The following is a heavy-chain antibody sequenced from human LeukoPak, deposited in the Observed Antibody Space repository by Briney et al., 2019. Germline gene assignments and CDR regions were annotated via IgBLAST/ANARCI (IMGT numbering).Heavy chain of an antibody. Sequence: SETLSLTCTVSGGSISSYCWSWIRQPPGKGLEWMGYIYYSGSTNYNPSLKRRGTISVDPSQNQFSLKLSSVTAADTAVYYCAREYSSSSYDYWGQGTLVSVSS. V-gene: IGHV4-59*01. CDR1: GGSISSYC. CDR3: AREYSSSSYDY. D-gene: IGHD6-6*01. J-gene: IGHJ4*02. CDR2: IYYSGST.